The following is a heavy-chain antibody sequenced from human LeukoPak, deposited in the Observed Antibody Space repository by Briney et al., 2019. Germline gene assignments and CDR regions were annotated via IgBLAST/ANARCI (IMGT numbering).Heavy chain of an antibody. Sequence: PGGSLRLSCAASGFTISSYSMNWVRQAPGKGLDWVSSISSSSSYIYYADSVKGRFTISRDNAKNSLYLQMNSLRAEDTAVYYCARAAAGGWDVWGEGTTVTVSS. CDR2: ISSSSSYI. J-gene: IGHJ6*04. D-gene: IGHD6-13*01. CDR1: GFTISSYS. V-gene: IGHV3-21*01. CDR3: ARAAAGGWDV.